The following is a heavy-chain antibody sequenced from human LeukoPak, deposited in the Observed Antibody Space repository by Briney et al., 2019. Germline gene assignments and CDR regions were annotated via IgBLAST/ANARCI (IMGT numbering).Heavy chain of an antibody. CDR1: GGSISSGGYY. Sequence: SETLSLTCTVSGGSISSGGYYWSWIRQHPGKGLEWIGYIYYSGSTYYNPSLKSRVTISVDTSKNQLSLKLSSVTAADTAVYYCAREDYGDFKFDYWGQGTLVTVSS. CDR3: AREDYGDFKFDY. CDR2: IYYSGST. J-gene: IGHJ4*02. D-gene: IGHD4-17*01. V-gene: IGHV4-31*03.